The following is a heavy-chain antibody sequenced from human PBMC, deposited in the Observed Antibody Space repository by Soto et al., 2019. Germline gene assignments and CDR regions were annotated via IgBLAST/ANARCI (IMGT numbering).Heavy chain of an antibody. Sequence: GGSLRLSCAASGLTFSSYGMHWVRQATGKGLEWVAVISYDGSNKYYADSVKGRFTISRDNSKNTLYLQMNSLRAEDTAVYYCAKDRPQYCSSTSCYRHYGMDVWGQGTTVTVSS. D-gene: IGHD2-2*02. J-gene: IGHJ6*02. CDR3: AKDRPQYCSSTSCYRHYGMDV. CDR1: GLTFSSYG. CDR2: ISYDGSNK. V-gene: IGHV3-30*18.